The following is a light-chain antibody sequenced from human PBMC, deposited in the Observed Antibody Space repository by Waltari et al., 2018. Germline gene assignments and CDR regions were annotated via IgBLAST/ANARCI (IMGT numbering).Light chain of an antibody. CDR2: GAS. CDR3: QQYNEWPPLT. V-gene: IGKV3-15*01. CDR1: QTVGSD. J-gene: IGKJ4*01. Sequence: EIVMTQSPVTLSVSQGERATLSCWASQTVGSDLAWYQQKPGQPPRLLIYGASTRATDIPARFSGHGSGTEFTLTISGLQSEDFAVYYCQQYNEWPPLTFGGGTKVDIK.